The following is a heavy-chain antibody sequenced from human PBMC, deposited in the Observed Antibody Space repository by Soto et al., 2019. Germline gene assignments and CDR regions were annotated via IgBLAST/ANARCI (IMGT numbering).Heavy chain of an antibody. CDR3: ARDLCGGDCHGPFGGYFQH. Sequence: ESGGGVVQPGRSLRLSCAASGFTFSSYGMHWVRQAPGKGLEWVAVIWYDGSNKYYADSVKGRFTISRDNSKNTLYLQMNSLRAEDTAVYYCARDLCGGDCHGPFGGYFQHWGQGTLVTVSS. V-gene: IGHV3-33*01. J-gene: IGHJ1*01. CDR1: GFTFSSYG. CDR2: IWYDGSNK. D-gene: IGHD2-21*02.